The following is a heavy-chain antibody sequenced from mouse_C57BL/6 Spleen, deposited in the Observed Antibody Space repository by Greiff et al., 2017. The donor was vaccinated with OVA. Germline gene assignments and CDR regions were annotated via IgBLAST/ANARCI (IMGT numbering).Heavy chain of an antibody. CDR2: IHPNSGST. J-gene: IGHJ1*03. CDR1: GYTFTSYW. Sequence: QVQLKQPGAELVKPGASVKLSCKASGYTFTSYWMHWVKQRPGQGLEWIGMIHPNSGSTNYNEKFKSKATLTVDKSSSTAYMQLSSLTSEDSAVYYCARGNPDWYFDVWGTGTTVTVSS. V-gene: IGHV1-64*01. CDR3: ARGNPDWYFDV. D-gene: IGHD2-1*01.